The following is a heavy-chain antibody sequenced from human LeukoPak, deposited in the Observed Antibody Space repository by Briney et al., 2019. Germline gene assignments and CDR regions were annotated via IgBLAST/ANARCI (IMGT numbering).Heavy chain of an antibody. CDR1: GFTFDDYA. V-gene: IGHV3-9*01. CDR3: AKAVWFGELFDY. CDR2: ISWNSGSI. D-gene: IGHD3-10*01. Sequence: PEGSLRLSCAASGFTFDDYAMHWVRQAPGKGLEWVSGISWNSGSIGYADSVKGRFTISRDNAKNSLYLQMNSLRAEDTALYYCAKAVWFGELFDYWGQGTLVTVSS. J-gene: IGHJ4*02.